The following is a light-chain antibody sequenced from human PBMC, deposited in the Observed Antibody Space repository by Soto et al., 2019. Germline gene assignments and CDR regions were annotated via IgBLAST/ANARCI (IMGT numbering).Light chain of an antibody. J-gene: IGLJ1*01. CDR1: SSDVGSYNL. Sequence: QSALTQPASVSGSPGQSITISCTGTSSDVGSYNLVSWYQQHPGKAPKVMIYDVSKRPSGVSNRFSASKSGNTASLTISGLQPEDEADYYCCSHAGSDNFVFGTGTKLTVL. CDR3: CSHAGSDNFV. V-gene: IGLV2-23*02. CDR2: DVS.